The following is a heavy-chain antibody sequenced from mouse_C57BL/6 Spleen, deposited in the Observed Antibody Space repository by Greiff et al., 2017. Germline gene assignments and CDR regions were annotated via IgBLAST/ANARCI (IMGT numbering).Heavy chain of an antibody. CDR3: ARSGSSYDWYFDV. D-gene: IGHD1-1*01. CDR1: GYTFTSYW. CDR2: IDPSDSET. V-gene: IGHV1-52*01. Sequence: QVQLQQPGAELVRPGSSVKLSCKASGYTFTSYWMHWVKQRPIQGLEWIGNIDPSDSETHYNQKFKDKATLTVDKSSSTAYMQLSSRTSEDSAVYYCARSGSSYDWYFDVWGTGTTVTVSS. J-gene: IGHJ1*03.